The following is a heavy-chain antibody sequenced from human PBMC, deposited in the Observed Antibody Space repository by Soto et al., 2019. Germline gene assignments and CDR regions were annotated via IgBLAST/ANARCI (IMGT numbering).Heavy chain of an antibody. CDR2: IWYDGSNK. J-gene: IGHJ6*02. D-gene: IGHD3-10*01. CDR3: ARDSYYYGSGSPHYYYYYGMDV. V-gene: IGHV3-33*01. CDR1: GFTFSSYG. Sequence: QVQLVESGGGVVRPGRSLRLSCAASGFTFSSYGMHWVRQAPGKGLEWVAVIWYDGSNKYYADSVKGRFTISRDNSKNTLYLQMNSLRAEDTAVYYCARDSYYYGSGSPHYYYYYGMDVWGQGTTVTVSS.